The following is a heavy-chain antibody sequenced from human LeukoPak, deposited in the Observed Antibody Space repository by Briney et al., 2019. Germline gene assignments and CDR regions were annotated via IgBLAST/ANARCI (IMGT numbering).Heavy chain of an antibody. CDR1: GFIFSSSG. CDR3: ARDQGTSGGWPAVGRMGYFDY. J-gene: IGHJ4*02. D-gene: IGHD6-19*01. CDR2: IWYDGSNK. Sequence: GGSLRLSCAAPGFIFSSSGMHWVRQTPGKGLEWVGIIWYDGSNKYYADSVKGRFTISRDNAKNTVYLQMNSLRVEDTAVYYCARDQGTSGGWPAVGRMGYFDYWGQGTLVTVSS. V-gene: IGHV3-33*01.